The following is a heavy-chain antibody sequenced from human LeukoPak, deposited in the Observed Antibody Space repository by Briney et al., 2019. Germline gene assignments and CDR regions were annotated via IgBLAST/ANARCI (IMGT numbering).Heavy chain of an antibody. CDR2: QSDTGAYT. CDR3: ARKWNGGFDI. CDR1: GFTFSNYA. D-gene: IGHD1-1*01. J-gene: IGHJ3*02. V-gene: IGHV3-23*01. Sequence: GGSLRLSCTASGFTFSNYAMSWVRQAPGKGLEWVSDQSDTGAYTNYVGSAKGRFTISRDNSKNTLWLQMNSLRAEDTAAYYCARKWNGGFDIWSQGTMVTVSS.